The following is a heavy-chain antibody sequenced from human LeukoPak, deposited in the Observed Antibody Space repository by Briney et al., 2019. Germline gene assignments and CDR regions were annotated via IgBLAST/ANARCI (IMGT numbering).Heavy chain of an antibody. V-gene: IGHV4-39*01. J-gene: IGHJ4*02. D-gene: IGHD3-16*01. CDR1: GGSIYSSSYY. CDR3: ARQYDYIWGSFY. Sequence: PSETLSLTCTVSGGSIYSSSYYWGWIRQPPGQGLEWIGSIYFSGSTYYNPSLKRRVTISVDTSKNQFSLKLSSVTAADTAVYFCARQYDYIWGSFYWGQGTLVTVSS. CDR2: IYFSGST.